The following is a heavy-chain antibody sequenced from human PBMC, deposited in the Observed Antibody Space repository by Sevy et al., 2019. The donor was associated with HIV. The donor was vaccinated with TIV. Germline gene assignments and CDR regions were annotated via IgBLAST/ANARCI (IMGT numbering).Heavy chain of an antibody. J-gene: IGHJ4*02. CDR2: VTSDGTT. V-gene: IGHV3-23*01. CDR1: GLTLNTTG. CDR3: AGGDTTMITDLDY. D-gene: IGHD3-16*01. Sequence: GGSLRLSCAASGLTLNTTGMSWVRQAPGKGLEWVAGVTSDGTTYYADSVRDRFTVSRDNSKNTLYLQLNSLRADDTAVFYCAGGDTTMITDLDYWGQGTLVTVSS.